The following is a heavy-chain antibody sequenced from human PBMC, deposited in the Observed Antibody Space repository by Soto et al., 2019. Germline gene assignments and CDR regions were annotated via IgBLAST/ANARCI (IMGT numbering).Heavy chain of an antibody. Sequence: QMQLQESGPGLVKPSETLSLSCTVSDDSISSSTYYWGWIRQPPGRGLEWIGSIHYGGSTYYNPSLKGRVTVYVCTPNHNYVLTRSSVTTADKYVYYCASYRRHSCTGGSYLKMQAYWGQGTLVTVSS. CDR1: DDSISSSTYY. CDR2: IHYGGST. D-gene: IGHD2-8*02. CDR3: ASYRRHSCTGGSYLKMQAY. V-gene: IGHV4-39*02. J-gene: IGHJ4*02.